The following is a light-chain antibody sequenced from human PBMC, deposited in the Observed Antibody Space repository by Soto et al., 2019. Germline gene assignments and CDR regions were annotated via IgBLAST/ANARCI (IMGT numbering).Light chain of an antibody. J-gene: IGKJ3*01. V-gene: IGKV1-8*01. CDR1: QGISSY. CDR3: QQYYSYPST. CDR2: AAS. Sequence: AIRMTQSPSSLSASTGDRVTITCRASQGISSYLAWYQQKPGKAPKLLIYAASTFQSGVPSRFSGSGSGTDFTLTISCLQSEDFATYYCQQYYSYPSTFGPGTKVDIK.